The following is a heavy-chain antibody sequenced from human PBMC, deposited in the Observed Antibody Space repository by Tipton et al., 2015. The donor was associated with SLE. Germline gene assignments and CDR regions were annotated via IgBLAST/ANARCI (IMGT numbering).Heavy chain of an antibody. CDR3: ARQGIAVAGGAFDF. V-gene: IGHV4-38-2*01. CDR2: IYHSGST. J-gene: IGHJ3*01. Sequence: TLSLTCAVSGYSISSGYYWGWIRQPPGKGLEWIGSIYHSGSTYYNPSLKSRVTISVDTSKNQFSLKLSSVTAADTAVYYCARQGIAVAGGAFDFWGQGTMVTVSS. CDR1: GYSISSGYY. D-gene: IGHD6-19*01.